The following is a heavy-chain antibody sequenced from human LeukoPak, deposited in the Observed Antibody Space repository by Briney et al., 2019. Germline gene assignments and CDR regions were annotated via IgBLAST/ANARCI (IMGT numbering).Heavy chain of an antibody. V-gene: IGHV3-53*01. J-gene: IGHJ4*02. CDR1: GFIVSSNY. Sequence: PGGSLRLSCAASGFIVSSNYMSWVRQAPGKGLEWVSFIYSGGSTYYADSVKGRFTISSDNSKNTLYLQMNSLRVEDTAVYYCARVGEGAAKDWGQGTLVTVSS. D-gene: IGHD1-26*01. CDR2: IYSGGST. CDR3: ARVGEGAAKD.